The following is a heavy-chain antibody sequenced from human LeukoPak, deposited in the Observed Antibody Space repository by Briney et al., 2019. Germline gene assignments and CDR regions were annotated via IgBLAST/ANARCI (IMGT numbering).Heavy chain of an antibody. D-gene: IGHD7-27*01. V-gene: IGHV7-4-1*02. J-gene: IGHJ4*02. CDR3: ARGVNWGPPRLFDY. CDR1: GYTFTSYA. Sequence: ASVKVSCKASGYTFTSYAMNWVRQAPGQGLEWMGWINTNTGNPTYALGFTGRFVFSLDTSVSTAYLQISSLKAEDTAVYYCARGVNWGPPRLFDYWGQGTLVTVSS. CDR2: INTNTGNP.